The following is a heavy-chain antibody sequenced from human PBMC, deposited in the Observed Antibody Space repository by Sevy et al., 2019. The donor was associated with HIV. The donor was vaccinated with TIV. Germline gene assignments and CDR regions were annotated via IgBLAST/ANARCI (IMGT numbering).Heavy chain of an antibody. J-gene: IGHJ4*02. CDR3: ATTKDYYDSSGSPFDY. CDR1: GGSISSYY. CDR2: IYYSGST. Sequence: SETLSLTCTVSGGSISSYYWSWIRQPPGKGLEWIGYIYYSGSTNYNPSLKSRVTISVDTSKNQFSLKLSSVTAADTAIYYCATTKDYYDSSGSPFDYWGQGTLVTVSS. V-gene: IGHV4-59*01. D-gene: IGHD3-22*01.